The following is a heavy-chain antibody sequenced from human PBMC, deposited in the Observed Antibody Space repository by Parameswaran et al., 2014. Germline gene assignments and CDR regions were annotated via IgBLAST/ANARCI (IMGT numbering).Heavy chain of an antibody. V-gene: IGHV3-21*01. J-gene: IGHJ5*02. CDR2: ISSSSSYI. CDR3: ARDGIAAAGSSKVNWFDP. D-gene: IGHD6-13*01. Sequence: WIRQPPGKGLEWVSSISSSSSYIYYADSVKGRFTISRDNAKNSLYLQMNSLRAEDTAVYYCARDGIAAAGSSKVNWFDPWGQGTLVTVSS.